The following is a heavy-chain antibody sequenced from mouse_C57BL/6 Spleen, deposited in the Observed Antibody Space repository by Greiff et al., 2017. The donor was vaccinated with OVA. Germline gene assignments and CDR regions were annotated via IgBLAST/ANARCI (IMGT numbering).Heavy chain of an antibody. D-gene: IGHD2-3*01. CDR1: GYTFTDYN. CDR3: ARYDGYYVGYFDV. V-gene: IGHV1-39*01. CDR2: INPNYGTT. Sequence: EVQLQESGPELVKPGASVKIPCKASGYTFTDYNMDWVKQSHGKSLEWIGDINPNYGTTSYNQKFKGKATLTVDQSSSTAYMQLNSLTSEDSAVYYCARYDGYYVGYFDVWGTGTTVTVSS. J-gene: IGHJ1*03.